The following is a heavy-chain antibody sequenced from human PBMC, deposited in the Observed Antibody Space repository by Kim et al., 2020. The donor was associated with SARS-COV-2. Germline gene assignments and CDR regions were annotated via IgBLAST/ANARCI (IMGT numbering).Heavy chain of an antibody. J-gene: IGHJ6*02. CDR1: GGSISSGGYY. CDR3: ARAGYGSGSYYALGYYGMDV. D-gene: IGHD3-10*01. V-gene: IGHV4-31*03. Sequence: SETLSLTCTVSGGSISSGGYYWSWIRQHPGEGLEWIGYFYHSGSTYYNPSLKSRVIISVDTSKNQFSLKLSSVTAADTAVYYCARAGYGSGSYYALGYYGMDVWGQGTTVTVSS. CDR2: FYHSGST.